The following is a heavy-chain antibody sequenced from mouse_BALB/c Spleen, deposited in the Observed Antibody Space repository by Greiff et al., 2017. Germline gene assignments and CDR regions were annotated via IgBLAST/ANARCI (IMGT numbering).Heavy chain of an antibody. D-gene: IGHD2-14*01. CDR1: GYSITSGYY. V-gene: IGHV3-6*02. CDR2: ISYDGSN. Sequence: EVQLQQSGPGLVKPSQSLSLTCSVTGYSITSGYYWNWIRQFPGNILEWMGYISYDGSNNYNPSLKNRISITRDTSKNQFFLKLNSVTTEDTATYYCSREDRYDCAMDYWGQGTSVTVAS. J-gene: IGHJ4*01. CDR3: SREDRYDCAMDY.